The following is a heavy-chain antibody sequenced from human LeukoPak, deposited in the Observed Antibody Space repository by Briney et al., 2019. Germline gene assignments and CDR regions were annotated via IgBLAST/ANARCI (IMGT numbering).Heavy chain of an antibody. Sequence: ASVKVSCKASGYTFTGYYMHWVRQAPGQGLEWMGWINPNSGGTNYAQKFQGRVTMTRDTSISTAYMELSRLRSDDTAVYYCARDMSGGSWGYYYYYMDVWGKGTTVTVSS. V-gene: IGHV1-2*02. CDR2: INPNSGGT. D-gene: IGHD2-15*01. J-gene: IGHJ6*03. CDR3: ARDMSGGSWGYYYYYMDV. CDR1: GYTFTGYY.